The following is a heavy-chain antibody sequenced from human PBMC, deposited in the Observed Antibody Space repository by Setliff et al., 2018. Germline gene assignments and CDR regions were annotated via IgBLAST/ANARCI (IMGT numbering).Heavy chain of an antibody. CDR1: ALTFSNYG. CDR3: ARSAVAVPGQFYFDN. Sequence: GGSLRLSCAASALTFSNYGIHWVRQAPGKGLEWVAFIRNDGTEKFHADSVKGRFTISRDEAKNSPYLQMNSLRTEDTAVYYCARSAVAVPGQFYFDNWGQGTQVTVSS. J-gene: IGHJ4*02. V-gene: IGHV3-30*02. CDR2: IRNDGTEK. D-gene: IGHD6-19*01.